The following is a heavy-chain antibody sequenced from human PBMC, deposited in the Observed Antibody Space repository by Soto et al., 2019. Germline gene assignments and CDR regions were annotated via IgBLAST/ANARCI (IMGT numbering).Heavy chain of an antibody. CDR3: TNWRASFNSHY. Sequence: GGSVRLCCAAPGFSFGNYCMQCVGQAPGKGLEWVAAIFRDGNTKQYADSVKGRFSVSRDNSQNTLYLQMNSLRTEDTAVYYFTNWRASFNSHYCGQGVLGT. CDR2: IFRDGNTK. CDR1: GFSFGNYC. J-gene: IGHJ4*02. V-gene: IGHV3-33*06. D-gene: IGHD1-1*01.